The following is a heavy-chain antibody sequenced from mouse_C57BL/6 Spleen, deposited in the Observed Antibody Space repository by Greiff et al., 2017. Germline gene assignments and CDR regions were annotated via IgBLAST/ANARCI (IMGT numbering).Heavy chain of an antibody. Sequence: QVQLQQSGAELVMPGASVKLSCKASGYTFTSYWMHWVKQRPGQGLEWIGEIDPSDSYTNYNQKFKGKSTLTVDKSSSTAYMQLSSLTSEDSAVYYCARGREDYYSNSLYYFDYWGQGTTLTVSS. CDR1: GYTFTSYW. CDR2: IDPSDSYT. CDR3: ARGREDYYSNSLYYFDY. V-gene: IGHV1-69*01. D-gene: IGHD2-5*01. J-gene: IGHJ2*01.